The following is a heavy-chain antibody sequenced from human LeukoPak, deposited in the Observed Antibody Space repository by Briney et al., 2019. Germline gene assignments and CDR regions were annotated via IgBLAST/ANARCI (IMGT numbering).Heavy chain of an antibody. Sequence: GGSLRLSCAASGFTFDDYAMHWVRQAPGKGLEWVSGISWNSGSIGYADSVKGRFTISRDNAKNSLYLQMNSLRAEDMALYYCAKASHGVTPAFDIWGQGTMVTVSS. V-gene: IGHV3-9*03. CDR2: ISWNSGSI. J-gene: IGHJ3*02. CDR1: GFTFDDYA. D-gene: IGHD4-23*01. CDR3: AKASHGVTPAFDI.